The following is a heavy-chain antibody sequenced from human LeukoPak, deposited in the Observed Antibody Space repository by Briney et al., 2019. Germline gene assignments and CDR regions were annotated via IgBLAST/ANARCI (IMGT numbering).Heavy chain of an antibody. D-gene: IGHD2-2*01. CDR1: GFTLSSYA. J-gene: IGHJ5*02. Sequence: GGSLRLSCAASGFTLSSYAMSWVRQAPGKGLEWVSSISASGGSTNYADSVKGRFTISRDNSKNTVYLQMNSLRAEDTAVYYCARGSKYPWFDPWGQGTLVTVSS. CDR2: ISASGGST. CDR3: ARGSKYPWFDP. V-gene: IGHV3-23*01.